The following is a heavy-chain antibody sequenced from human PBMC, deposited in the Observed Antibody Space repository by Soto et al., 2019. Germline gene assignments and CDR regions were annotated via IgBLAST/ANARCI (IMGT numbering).Heavy chain of an antibody. CDR2: ISCYNHDT. V-gene: IGHV1-18*01. CDR3: ARGPQSSGWRGKWFAA. CDR1: GYTYNRYG. J-gene: IGHJ5*02. Sequence: GASVKVSCKTSGYTYNRYGITWVRQAPGRGLELLGWISCYNHDTIYAQKFQGRLSMATDTSTSTVYMELRSLRSEDTAVYYCARGPQSSGWRGKWFAAWGQGTMVTVS. D-gene: IGHD6-19*01.